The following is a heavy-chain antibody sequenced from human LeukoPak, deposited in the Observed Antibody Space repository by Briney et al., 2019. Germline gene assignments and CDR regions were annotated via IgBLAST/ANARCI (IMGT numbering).Heavy chain of an antibody. CDR3: AKQLGYCSDGSCYYPY. Sequence: GGSLRLSCAASGFTFSSSAMSWVRQAPGKGLEWVSAISNNGGYTYYADSVQSRFTISRDNSKSTLCLQMNSLRAEDTAVYYCAKQLGYCSDGSCYYPYWGQGTLVTVSS. D-gene: IGHD2-15*01. V-gene: IGHV3-23*01. CDR1: GFTFSSSA. CDR2: ISNNGGYT. J-gene: IGHJ4*02.